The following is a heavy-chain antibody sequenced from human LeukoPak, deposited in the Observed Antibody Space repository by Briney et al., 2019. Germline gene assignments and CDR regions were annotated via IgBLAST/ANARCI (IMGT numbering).Heavy chain of an antibody. CDR3: ARKAVAGYYFDY. J-gene: IGHJ4*02. CDR1: GGTFSSYA. D-gene: IGHD6-19*01. CDR2: IIPIFGTA. V-gene: IGHV1-69*13. Sequence: ASVKVSCKASGGTFSSYAISWVRQAPGQGLEWMGGIIPIFGTANYAQKFQCRVTITADESTSTAYMELSSLRSEDTAVYYCARKAVAGYYFDYWGQGTLVTVSS.